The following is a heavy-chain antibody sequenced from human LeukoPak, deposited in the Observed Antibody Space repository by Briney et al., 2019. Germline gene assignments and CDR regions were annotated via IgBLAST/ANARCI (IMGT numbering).Heavy chain of an antibody. Sequence: GGSLRLSCAASGFTFSSYAMSWVRRAPGKGLECVSAISGSGGSTYYADSVKGRFTISRDNSKNTLYLQMNSLRAEDTAVYYCAKEFQSHSIAALFDYWGQGTLVTVSS. CDR2: ISGSGGST. D-gene: IGHD6-6*01. V-gene: IGHV3-23*01. J-gene: IGHJ4*02. CDR3: AKEFQSHSIAALFDY. CDR1: GFTFSSYA.